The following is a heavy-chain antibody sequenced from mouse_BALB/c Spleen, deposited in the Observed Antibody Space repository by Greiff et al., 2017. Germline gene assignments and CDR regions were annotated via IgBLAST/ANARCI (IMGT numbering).Heavy chain of an antibody. J-gene: IGHJ2*01. CDR2: ISSGGGST. CDR3: ANQETTAFGY. CDR1: GFAFSSYD. V-gene: IGHV5-12-1*01. D-gene: IGHD1-2*01. Sequence: EVQGVESGGGLVKPGGSLKLSCAASGFAFSSYDMSWVRQTPEKRLEWVAYISSGGGSTYYPDTVKGRFTISRDNAKNTLYLQMSSMKSEDTAMFSCANQETTAFGYWGQGTTLTVSS.